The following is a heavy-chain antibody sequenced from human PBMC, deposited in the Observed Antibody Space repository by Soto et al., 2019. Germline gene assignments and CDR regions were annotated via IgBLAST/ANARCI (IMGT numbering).Heavy chain of an antibody. CDR1: GYTFTAYF. CDR3: ARAPYSSSSFFFDY. V-gene: IGHV1-46*01. Sequence: GASVKVSCKASGYTFTAYFMHWVRQAPGQGLEWMGIIHPGGGSTNYAQRFQGRVAMTWDTSTSTVYMELSSLRSDDTAVYYCARAPYSSSSFFFDYWGPGTPVTVSS. D-gene: IGHD6-6*01. CDR2: IHPGGGST. J-gene: IGHJ4*02.